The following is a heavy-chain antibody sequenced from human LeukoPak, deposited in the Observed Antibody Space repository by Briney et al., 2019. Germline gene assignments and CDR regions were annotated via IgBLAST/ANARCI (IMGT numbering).Heavy chain of an antibody. D-gene: IGHD3-9*01. Sequence: GGSLRLSCAASGFTFSSCWMSWVRQAPGKGLEWVANIKQDGSEKYYVDSVRGRFTISRDNAKNSPYLQMNSLRAEDTAVYYCARGVLRYFDSGFGYWGQGTLVTVSS. V-gene: IGHV3-7*01. CDR1: GFTFSSCW. J-gene: IGHJ4*02. CDR2: IKQDGSEK. CDR3: ARGVLRYFDSGFGY.